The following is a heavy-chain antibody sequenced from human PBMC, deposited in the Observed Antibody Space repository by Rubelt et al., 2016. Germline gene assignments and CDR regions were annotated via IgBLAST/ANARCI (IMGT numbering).Heavy chain of an antibody. J-gene: IGHJ4*02. CDR2: IYHSGST. V-gene: IGHV4-38-2*02. D-gene: IGHD3-22*01. CDR1: GYSISSGYY. Sequence: QVQLQESGPGLVKPSETLSLTCTVSGYSISSGYYWGWIRQPPGKGLEWIGSIYHSGSTYYNPSLKCRVTISVDTAENQFALKLSSVTAADTAVYYCARVVPYYYDSSGYYPDFDYWGQGTLVTVSS. CDR3: ARVVPYYYDSSGYYPDFDY.